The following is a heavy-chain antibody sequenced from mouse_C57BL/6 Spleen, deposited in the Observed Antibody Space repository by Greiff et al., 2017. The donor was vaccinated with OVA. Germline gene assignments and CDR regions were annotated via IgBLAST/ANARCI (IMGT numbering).Heavy chain of an antibody. CDR3: ARSFPDDYAMDY. CDR1: GYTFTSYW. V-gene: IGHV1-64*01. CDR2: IHPNSGST. J-gene: IGHJ4*01. Sequence: QVQLKESGAELVKPGASVKLSCKASGYTFTSYWMHWVKQRPGQGLEWIGMIHPNSGSTNYNEKFKSKATLTVDKSSSTAYMQLSSLTSEDSAVYYCARSFPDDYAMDYWGQGTSVTVSS.